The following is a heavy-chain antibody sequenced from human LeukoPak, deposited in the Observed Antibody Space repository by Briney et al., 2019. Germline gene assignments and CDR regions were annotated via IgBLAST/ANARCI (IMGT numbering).Heavy chain of an antibody. V-gene: IGHV3-30*01. D-gene: IGHD3-22*01. Sequence: PGGSLRLSCAASGFTFSSYAMHWVRQAPGKGLEWVAIISYDGNNKYYADSVKGRFTISRDNSKNTLYLRMNSLRAEDTAVYYCAKADPYYESSGYPTPTDYWGQGTLVTVSS. J-gene: IGHJ4*02. CDR3: AKADPYYESSGYPTPTDY. CDR2: ISYDGNNK. CDR1: GFTFSSYA.